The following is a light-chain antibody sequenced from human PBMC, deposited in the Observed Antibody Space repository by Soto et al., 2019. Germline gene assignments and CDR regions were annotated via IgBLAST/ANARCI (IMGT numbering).Light chain of an antibody. CDR1: SSDVGGYNY. CDR2: DVS. Sequence: QSALTQPASVSGSPGQSITISCTGTSSDVGGYNYVSWYQQHPGKAPKLMIYDVSNRPSGVSNRFSGSKSGNTASLTISGLQAEDEADYYCSSYTSSHYVFGIGTKLTVL. V-gene: IGLV2-14*01. J-gene: IGLJ1*01. CDR3: SSYTSSHYV.